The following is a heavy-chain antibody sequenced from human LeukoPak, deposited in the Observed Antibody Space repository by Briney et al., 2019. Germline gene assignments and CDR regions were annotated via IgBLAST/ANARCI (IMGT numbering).Heavy chain of an antibody. D-gene: IGHD6-19*01. CDR2: IDWSGTRI. CDR1: GFTFDGFG. Sequence: PGRSLRLSCAASGFTFDGFGMTWVRQSPEKGLEWVSSIDWSGTRISYADSVTGRFTISGDNAKNSLYLQMNSLRAEDTALYYCATLTAGYSSGWTFDYWGQGTLATVSS. J-gene: IGHJ4*02. CDR3: ATLTAGYSSGWTFDY. V-gene: IGHV3-9*01.